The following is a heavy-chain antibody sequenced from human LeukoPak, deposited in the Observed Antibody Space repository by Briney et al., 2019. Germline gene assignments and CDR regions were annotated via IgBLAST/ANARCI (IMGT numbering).Heavy chain of an antibody. Sequence: GGPLRLSCAASGFTFSSYAMSWVRQAPGEGLEWVSSISGSGGRTYYADSVRGRFTISTDNFKNTVQLQMASLRVEDTAIYYCVKLTENQLLGKGWADSWGQGTLVTVSS. V-gene: IGHV3-23*01. J-gene: IGHJ5*01. CDR1: GFTFSSYA. D-gene: IGHD2-2*01. CDR3: VKLTENQLLGKGWADS. CDR2: ISGSGGRT.